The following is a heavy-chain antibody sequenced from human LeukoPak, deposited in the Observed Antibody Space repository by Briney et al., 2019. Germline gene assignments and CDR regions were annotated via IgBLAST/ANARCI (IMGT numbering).Heavy chain of an antibody. J-gene: IGHJ6*03. CDR1: GYSISSGYY. CDR3: ARADYSSTWSHDYYYMDV. V-gene: IGHV4-38-2*02. CDR2: IYHSGST. Sequence: AETLSLTCTVSGYSISSGYYWGWIRQPPGKGLEWIGSIYHSGSTYYNPSLKSRVTISVDTSKNQFSLKLSSVTAADTAVYYCARADYSSTWSHDYYYMDVWGKGTTVTVSS. D-gene: IGHD6-13*01.